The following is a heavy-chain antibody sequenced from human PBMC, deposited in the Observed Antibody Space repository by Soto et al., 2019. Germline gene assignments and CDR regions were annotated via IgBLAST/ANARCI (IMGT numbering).Heavy chain of an antibody. D-gene: IGHD5-12*01. J-gene: IGHJ4*02. CDR1: GYTFTSYA. V-gene: IGHV1-3*01. Sequence: ASVKVSCKASGYTFTSYAMHWVRQAPGQRLEWMGWINAGNGNTKYSQKFQGRVTITRDTSASTAYMELNSLRAEDTAVYYCAKGEFRYSGYGIDYWGQGTLVTVSS. CDR2: INAGNGNT. CDR3: AKGEFRYSGYGIDY.